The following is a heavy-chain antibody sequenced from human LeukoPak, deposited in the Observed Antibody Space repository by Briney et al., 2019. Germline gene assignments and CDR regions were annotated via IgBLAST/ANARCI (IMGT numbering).Heavy chain of an antibody. Sequence: GGSLRLSCAASGFTFRSYWMSWVRQAPGKGLEWVANIKQDGSEKYYVDSVRGRFTISRDNAKNSLYLQMNSLRAEDTAVYYCAGDGGPFDFWGQGTLVTVSS. V-gene: IGHV3-7*03. CDR1: GFTFRSYW. J-gene: IGHJ4*02. CDR2: IKQDGSEK. D-gene: IGHD2-15*01. CDR3: AGDGGPFDF.